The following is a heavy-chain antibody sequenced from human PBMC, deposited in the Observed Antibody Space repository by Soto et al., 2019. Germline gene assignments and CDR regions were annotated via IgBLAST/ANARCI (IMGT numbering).Heavy chain of an antibody. CDR2: ISNRGRMT. D-gene: IGHD1-26*01. CDR1: GGTFGSYI. V-gene: IGHV3-23*01. J-gene: IGHJ5*01. CDR3: AKAGGTSYGGNIFDS. Sequence: XGSLRLSCVASGGTFGSYIMGGVRRAPGEGLEWVSGISNRGRMTYYADSVKGRVTISGDYSKNTVHLQMNGLPADDTAIYYCAKAGGTSYGGNIFDSWGQGTLVTVSS.